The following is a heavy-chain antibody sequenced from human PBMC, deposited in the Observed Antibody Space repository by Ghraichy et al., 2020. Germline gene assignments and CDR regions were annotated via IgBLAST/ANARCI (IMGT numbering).Heavy chain of an antibody. V-gene: IGHV4-61*02. J-gene: IGHJ4*02. CDR1: GGSIGRGSYY. D-gene: IGHD1-26*01. CDR2: IYSTGST. CDR3: ARESSTIVGIDS. Sequence: SETPSLTCIVSGGSIGRGSYYWSWIRQPAGKALEWIGRIYSTGSTNYKPSLESRVTISIDSSKNQFSLRLFSVTAADTAVYYCARESSTIVGIDSWGQGTLVTVSS.